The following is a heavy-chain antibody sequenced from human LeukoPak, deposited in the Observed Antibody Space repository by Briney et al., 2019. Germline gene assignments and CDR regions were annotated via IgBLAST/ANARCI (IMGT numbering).Heavy chain of an antibody. CDR3: ARYLGSYGSGSADAFDI. CDR2: INTNTGNP. V-gene: IGHV7-4-1*02. CDR1: GYTFTSYA. Sequence: ASVKVSCKASGYTFTSYAMNWVRQAPGQGLEWMGWINTNTGNPTYAQGFTGRFVFSLDTSVSTAYLQISSLKAEDTAVYYCARYLGSYGSGSADAFDIWGQGTMVTVSS. D-gene: IGHD3-10*01. J-gene: IGHJ3*02.